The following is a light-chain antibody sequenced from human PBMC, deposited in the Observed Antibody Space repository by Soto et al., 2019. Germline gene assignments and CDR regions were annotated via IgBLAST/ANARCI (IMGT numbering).Light chain of an antibody. J-gene: IGKJ4*01. Sequence: EIVLTQSPVTLSLSPGERATLSCRASQSVTSFLAWYQQKPGQAPRLLIYDVSNRATGIPARFSGSGSGTDFTLTISSLEPEDFAVYYCQQRSNWPLTFGGGTKREIK. CDR3: QQRSNWPLT. V-gene: IGKV3-11*01. CDR1: QSVTSF. CDR2: DVS.